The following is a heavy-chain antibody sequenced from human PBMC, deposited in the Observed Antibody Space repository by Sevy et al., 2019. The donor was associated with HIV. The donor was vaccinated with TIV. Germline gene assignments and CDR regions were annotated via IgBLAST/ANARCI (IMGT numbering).Heavy chain of an antibody. CDR2: IYESGST. CDR1: GGSISSHY. CDR3: ARHGAAGTSGYYDFGY. Sequence: SETLSLTCTVSGGSISSHYWSWIRQPPGKGLEWIGYIYESGSTNYNPSLKSRLTISVDTSKNQFSLKLSSVTAADTAVYYCARHGAAGTSGYYDFGYWGQRTLVTVSS. D-gene: IGHD3-22*01. V-gene: IGHV4-59*08. J-gene: IGHJ4*02.